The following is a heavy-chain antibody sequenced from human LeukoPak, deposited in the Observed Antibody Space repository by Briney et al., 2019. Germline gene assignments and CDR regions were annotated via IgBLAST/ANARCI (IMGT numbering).Heavy chain of an antibody. Sequence: GGSLRLSCAAPGFTVNNNYMSWVRQAPGKGLEWVSSISSSSSYIYYADSVKGRFTISRDNAKNSLYLQMNSLRAEDTAVYYCARSPDVGATINYFDYWGQGTLVTVSS. CDR2: ISSSSSYI. J-gene: IGHJ4*02. CDR1: GFTVNNNY. V-gene: IGHV3-21*01. CDR3: ARSPDVGATINYFDY. D-gene: IGHD1-26*01.